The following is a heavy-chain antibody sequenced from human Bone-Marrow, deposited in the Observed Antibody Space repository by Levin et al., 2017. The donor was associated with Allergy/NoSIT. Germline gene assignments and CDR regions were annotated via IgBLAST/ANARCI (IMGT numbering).Heavy chain of an antibody. CDR3: ARDPARGYYDSSGYSGDH. Sequence: GGSLRLSCAASGFTFRHYTMNWDRQAPGKGLEWVSCITSSGDSTYYADSVKGRFTISRDNAKNSLYLQLNRLRDEDTAMYYCARDPARGYYDSSGYSGDHWGQGTLVTVSS. V-gene: IGHV3-48*02. CDR2: ITSSGDST. CDR1: GFTFRHYT. D-gene: IGHD3-22*01. J-gene: IGHJ4*02.